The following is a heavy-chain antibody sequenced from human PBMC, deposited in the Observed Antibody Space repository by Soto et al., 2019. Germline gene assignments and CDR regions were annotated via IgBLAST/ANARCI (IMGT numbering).Heavy chain of an antibody. CDR2: IYYSGST. CDR1: GGSVSSGSYY. Sequence: QVQLQESGPGLVKPSETLSLTCTVSGGSVSSGSYYWSWIRQPPGKGLEWIGYIYYSGSTNYNPSLKSRVTISVDTSKNQFSLKLSSVTAADTAVYYCARATYYYDSSGYYEGFFFFDYWGQGTLVTVSS. D-gene: IGHD3-22*01. J-gene: IGHJ4*02. CDR3: ARATYYYDSSGYYEGFFFFDY. V-gene: IGHV4-61*01.